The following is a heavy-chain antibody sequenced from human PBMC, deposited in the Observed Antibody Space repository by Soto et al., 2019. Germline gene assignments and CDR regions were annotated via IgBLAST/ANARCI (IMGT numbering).Heavy chain of an antibody. J-gene: IGHJ6*02. D-gene: IGHD2-2*01. CDR3: ARSQGSSTSLEIYYYYCYGMDV. CDR1: GGTFSSYA. V-gene: IGHV1-69*01. Sequence: QVQLVQSGAEVKKPGSSVKVSCKASGGTFSSYAISWVRQAPGQGLEWMGGIIPISDTTNYAQKFQGRVTITADESTSTAYMELSSLRSEDTAVYYWARSQGSSTSLEIYYYYCYGMDVWGQATTVTVSS. CDR2: IIPISDTT.